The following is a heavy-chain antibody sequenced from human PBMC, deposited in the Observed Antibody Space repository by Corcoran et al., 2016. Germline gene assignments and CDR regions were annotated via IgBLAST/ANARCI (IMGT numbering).Heavy chain of an antibody. V-gene: IGHV3-15*07. CDR2: IKSKTDGGTT. CDR3: TTTGPGTRYCSSTSCYWRGENYYYYGMDV. CDR1: GFTFSNAW. D-gene: IGHD2-2*01. J-gene: IGHJ6*02. Sequence: EVQLVESGGGLVKPGGSLRLSCAASGFTFSNAWMNWVRQAPGKGLEWVGRIKSKTDGGTTDYAAPVKGRFTISRDDSKNTLYLQMNSLKTEDTAVYYCTTTGPGTRYCSSTSCYWRGENYYYYGMDVWGQGTTVTVSS.